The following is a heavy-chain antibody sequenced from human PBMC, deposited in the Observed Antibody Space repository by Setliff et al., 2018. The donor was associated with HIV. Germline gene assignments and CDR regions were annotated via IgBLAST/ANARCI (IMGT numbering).Heavy chain of an antibody. CDR3: ARGPGYSGGTSYMDV. J-gene: IGHJ6*03. Sequence: SETLSLTCAVYGGSFSSYYWSWIRQPPGKGLEWIGEINHSGSTNYNPSLKSRVTISVDTSKNQFSLKLRSVTAADRAVYYCARGPGYSGGTSYMDVWGKGTTVTVSS. CDR2: INHSGST. CDR1: GGSFSSYY. D-gene: IGHD6-19*01. V-gene: IGHV4-34*01.